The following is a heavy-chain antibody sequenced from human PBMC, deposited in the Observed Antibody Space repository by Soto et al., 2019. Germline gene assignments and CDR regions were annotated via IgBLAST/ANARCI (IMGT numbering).Heavy chain of an antibody. CDR2: IIPIFGTA. V-gene: IGHV1-69*13. J-gene: IGHJ3*02. CDR3: ASGYSGSYYVDAFDI. D-gene: IGHD1-26*01. Sequence: SVKVSCKASGYTFSSYAISWVRQAPGQGLEWMGGIIPIFGTANYAQKFQGRVTITADESTSTAYMELSSLRSEDTAVYYCASGYSGSYYVDAFDIWGQGTMVTVSS. CDR1: GYTFSSYA.